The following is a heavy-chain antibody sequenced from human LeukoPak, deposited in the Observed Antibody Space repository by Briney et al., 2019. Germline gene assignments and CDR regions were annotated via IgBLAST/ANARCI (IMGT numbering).Heavy chain of an antibody. CDR1: GFTFSSYA. D-gene: IGHD3-16*02. Sequence: GGSLRLSCAASGFTFSSYAMSWVRQAAGKGLEWVSAISGSGGSTYYADSVKGRFTISRDNSKNTLYLQMNSLRAEDTAVYYCAKDHYDYVWGSYLTNWFDPWGQGTLVTVSS. CDR3: AKDHYDYVWGSYLTNWFDP. J-gene: IGHJ5*02. CDR2: ISGSGGST. V-gene: IGHV3-23*01.